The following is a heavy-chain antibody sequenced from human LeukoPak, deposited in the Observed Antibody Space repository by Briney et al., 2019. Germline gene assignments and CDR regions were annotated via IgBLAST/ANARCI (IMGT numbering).Heavy chain of an antibody. Sequence: ASVKVSCKASGYTFTSYDINWVRQATGQGLEWMGWMNPNSGSTGYAQKFQGRVTMTRNTSISTAYMELSSLRSEDTAVYYCARGNRRLLWFGRVLDYWGQGTLVTVSS. J-gene: IGHJ4*02. V-gene: IGHV1-8*01. CDR3: ARGNRRLLWFGRVLDY. D-gene: IGHD3-10*01. CDR1: GYTFTSYD. CDR2: MNPNSGST.